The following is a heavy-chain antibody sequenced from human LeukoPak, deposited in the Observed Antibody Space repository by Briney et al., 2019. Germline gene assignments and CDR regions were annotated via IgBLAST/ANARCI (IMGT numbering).Heavy chain of an antibody. V-gene: IGHV4-59*08. CDR3: ARLIRYFDWFPFDY. D-gene: IGHD3-9*01. J-gene: IGHJ4*02. CDR2: IYYSGST. Sequence: SETLSLTCTVSGGSISSYYWSWIRQPPGKGLEWIGYIYYSGSTNYNPSLKSRVTISVDTSKNQFSLKLGSVTAADTAVYYCARLIRYFDWFPFDYWGQGTLVTVSS. CDR1: GGSISSYY.